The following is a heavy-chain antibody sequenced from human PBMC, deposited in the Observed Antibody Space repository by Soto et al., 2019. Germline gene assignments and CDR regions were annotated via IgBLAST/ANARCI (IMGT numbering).Heavy chain of an antibody. J-gene: IGHJ4*02. V-gene: IGHV4-59*08. Sequence: PSETLSLTCTVSGGFITSYYWGWFRQAPGKGLEWIGYIHFSGTTNYEPSLKSRVTISVDTSKKQISLNLSSVTAADTAMYYCARLAGGGGTSGVFDHWDQGSMVTVSS. CDR3: ARLAGGGGTSGVFDH. CDR2: IHFSGTT. CDR1: GGFITSYY. D-gene: IGHD1-7*01.